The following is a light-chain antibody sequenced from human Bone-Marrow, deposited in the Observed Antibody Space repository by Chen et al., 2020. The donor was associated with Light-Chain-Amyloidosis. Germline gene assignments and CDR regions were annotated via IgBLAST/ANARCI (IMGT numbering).Light chain of an antibody. V-gene: IGLV1-44*01. Sequence: QSVLTQPPSASGTPGQRVTISCSGGRSNIGSNTVNWYKQLPETAPKLLIYDNNQRPSGVPDRFSGSKSGTSASLAISGLQSEDEADYYCAPWDDSLNGYVFGSGTKVTVL. CDR3: APWDDSLNGYV. J-gene: IGLJ1*01. CDR1: RSNIGSNT. CDR2: DNN.